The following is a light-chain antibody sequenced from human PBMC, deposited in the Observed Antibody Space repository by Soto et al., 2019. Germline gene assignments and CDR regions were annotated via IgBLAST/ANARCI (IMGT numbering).Light chain of an antibody. CDR1: QSVSSSY. CDR2: GAS. V-gene: IGKV3D-20*02. J-gene: IGKJ5*01. CDR3: QQRSKWPPEVT. Sequence: EIVLTHSPCTLSLSPGSRSTLSCRASQSVSSSYLAWYQQKPGKAPRLLIYGASSRATGIPDRLSGSGSGKDFTLTISSLEPEDFAVYYCQQRSKWPPEVTFGQGTRPEIK.